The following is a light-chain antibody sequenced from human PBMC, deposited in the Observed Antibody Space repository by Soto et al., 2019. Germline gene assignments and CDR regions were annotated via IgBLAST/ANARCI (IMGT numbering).Light chain of an antibody. J-gene: IGLJ1*01. Sequence: QSALTQPRSVSGSPGQSVTISCTGTSSDVGGYNYVSWYQQHPGKAPKLMIYDVSKRPSGVPDRFSGSKSGNTASPTISGLQAEDEADYYCSSYTSSTTPYVFGTGTKGTVL. CDR1: SSDVGGYNY. V-gene: IGLV2-11*01. CDR3: SSYTSSTTPYV. CDR2: DVS.